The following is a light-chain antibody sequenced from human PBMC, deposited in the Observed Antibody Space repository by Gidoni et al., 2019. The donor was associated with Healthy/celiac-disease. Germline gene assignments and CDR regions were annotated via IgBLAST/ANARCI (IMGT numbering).Light chain of an antibody. CDR2: KAS. J-gene: IGKJ2*04. V-gene: IGKV1-5*03. CDR1: QSISSW. Sequence: DIPMTQSPSTLSASVGARVTITCRASQSISSWLAWYQQKPGKAPKLLIYKASSLESGGPSRISGSGAGTEFTLTISSLQPDDVATYYCQQYNSYWRCSFGQGTKLEIK. CDR3: QQYNSYWRCS.